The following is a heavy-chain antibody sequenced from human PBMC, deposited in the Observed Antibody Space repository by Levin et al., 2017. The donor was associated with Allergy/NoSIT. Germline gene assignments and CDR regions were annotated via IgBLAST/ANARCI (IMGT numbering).Heavy chain of an antibody. Sequence: GESLKISCAASGLTFSSYSMNWVRQAPGKGLEWVSYINSSSSIIYYADSVKGRFTISRDNAKNSLYLQMNSLRVEDTAVYYCARDRHSNYWGQGTLVTVSS. CDR1: GLTFSSYS. V-gene: IGHV3-48*04. CDR3: ARDRHSNY. CDR2: INSSSSII. D-gene: IGHD6-6*01. J-gene: IGHJ4*02.